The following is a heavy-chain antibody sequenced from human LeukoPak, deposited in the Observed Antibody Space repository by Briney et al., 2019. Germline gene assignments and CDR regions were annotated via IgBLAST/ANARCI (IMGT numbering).Heavy chain of an antibody. V-gene: IGHV3-48*01. CDR2: ISSSSSAR. CDR3: ARMSSSRLPGY. J-gene: IGHJ4*02. CDR1: GFTFSNHS. Sequence: GGSLRLSCAASGFTFSNHSMNWVRQAPGKGLEWISYISSSSSARYYAGSVKGRFTISRDDASNSLYLQMNSLRAEDTAIYYCARMSSSRLPGYWGQGALVAVSS. D-gene: IGHD2-2*01.